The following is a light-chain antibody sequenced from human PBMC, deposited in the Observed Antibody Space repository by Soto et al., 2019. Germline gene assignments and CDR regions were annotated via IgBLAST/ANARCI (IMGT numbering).Light chain of an antibody. Sequence: DIQMTQSPSTLSASVGDGVTITCRASQSISTWLAWYQQKPGKAPNLLIYKASNLESGVPSRFSGSGSGTEFTLTISGLQRDDFATYYCQQYETYYTFGQGTKLEIK. CDR2: KAS. CDR1: QSISTW. V-gene: IGKV1-5*03. CDR3: QQYETYYT. J-gene: IGKJ2*01.